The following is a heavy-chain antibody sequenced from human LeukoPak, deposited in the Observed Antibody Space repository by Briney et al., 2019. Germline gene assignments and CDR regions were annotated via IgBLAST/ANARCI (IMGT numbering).Heavy chain of an antibody. Sequence: PGGSLRLSCAASGLTFSSYWMSWIRQAPGKGLEWVANIKQDGSEKHYVDSVKGRFTISRGNAKNSLYLQMNSLRAEDTAVCYCARGEYYYDGGYWGQGTLVTVAS. CDR2: IKQDGSEK. V-gene: IGHV3-7*05. D-gene: IGHD3-22*01. J-gene: IGHJ4*02. CDR3: ARGEYYYDGGY. CDR1: GLTFSSYW.